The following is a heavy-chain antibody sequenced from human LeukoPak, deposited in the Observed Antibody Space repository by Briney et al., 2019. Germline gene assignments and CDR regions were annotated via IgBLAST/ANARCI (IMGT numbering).Heavy chain of an antibody. V-gene: IGHV3-7*01. CDR2: INQDGSEK. CDR3: AREWKWAVPFDY. D-gene: IGHD1-26*01. Sequence: VGSLRLSCVASGVTFSSDLMSSVREAPGEGLECGSNINQDGSEKYYVDSLKGRFTISRENAKNSLYLRMNSLRAEETVVYCCAREWKWAVPFDYWGQGTLVTVSS. CDR1: GVTFSSDL. J-gene: IGHJ4*02.